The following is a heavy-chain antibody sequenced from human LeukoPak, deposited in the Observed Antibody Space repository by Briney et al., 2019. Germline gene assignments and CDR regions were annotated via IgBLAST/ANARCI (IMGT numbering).Heavy chain of an antibody. V-gene: IGHV4-39*07. CDR3: ARVFGSWYYFDY. J-gene: IGHJ4*02. Sequence: SETLSLTCTVSGASISSNNFYWGWIRQPPGKGLEWIGSMYYVGNTYYNPSLKSRVTISVDTSKNQFSLKVSSVTAADTAVYYCARVFGSWYYFDYWGQGTLVTVSS. CDR1: GASISSNNFY. CDR2: MYYVGNT. D-gene: IGHD6-13*01.